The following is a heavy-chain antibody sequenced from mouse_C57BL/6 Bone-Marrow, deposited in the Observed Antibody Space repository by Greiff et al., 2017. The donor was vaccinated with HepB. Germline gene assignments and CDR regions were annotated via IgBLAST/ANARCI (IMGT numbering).Heavy chain of an antibody. CDR3: TSRRGNYGNYGYFDV. CDR1: GFNIKDDY. CDR2: IDPENGDT. J-gene: IGHJ1*03. Sequence: EVQLQQSGAELVRPGASVKLSCTASGFNIKDDYMHWVKQRPEQGLEWIGWIDPENGDTEYASKFQGKATITADTSSNTAYLQLSSLTSEDTAVYYCTSRRGNYGNYGYFDVWGTGTTVTVSS. D-gene: IGHD2-1*01. V-gene: IGHV14-4*01.